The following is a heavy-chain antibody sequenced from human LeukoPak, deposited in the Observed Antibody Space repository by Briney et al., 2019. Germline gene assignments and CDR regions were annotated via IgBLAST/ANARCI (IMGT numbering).Heavy chain of an antibody. CDR3: TRDGSGSYYHPPFDY. Sequence: PGRSLRLSCTASGFPFGDYAMSWFRQAPGKGLEWVGFIRSKAFGGTAEYAASVKGRFTISRDDSTSIAYLQMNSLKTEDTAVYYCTRDGSGSYYHPPFDYWGQGTLSPSPQ. CDR2: IRSKAFGGTA. J-gene: IGHJ4*02. D-gene: IGHD3-10*01. CDR1: GFPFGDYA. V-gene: IGHV3-49*03.